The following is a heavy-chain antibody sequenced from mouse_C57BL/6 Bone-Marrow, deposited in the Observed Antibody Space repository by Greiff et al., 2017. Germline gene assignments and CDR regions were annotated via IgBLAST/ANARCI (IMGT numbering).Heavy chain of an antibody. CDR1: GFTFSDYG. D-gene: IGHD2-4*01. CDR2: ISSGSSTI. V-gene: IGHV5-17*01. J-gene: IGHJ3*01. Sequence: EVQVVESGGGLVKPGGSLKLSCAASGFTFSDYGMHWVRQAPEKGLEWVAYISSGSSTIYYADTVKGRFTISRDNAKNTLFLQMTSLRSEDTAMYYCARDYDYDLAYWGQGTLVTVSA. CDR3: ARDYDYDLAY.